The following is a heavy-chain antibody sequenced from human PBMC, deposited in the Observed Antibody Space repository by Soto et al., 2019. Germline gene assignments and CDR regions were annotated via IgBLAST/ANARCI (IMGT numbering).Heavy chain of an antibody. CDR1: GYTFTSYG. CDR2: ISAYNGNT. CDR3: ARDRRAYYYDSGGYYFDAFDI. J-gene: IGHJ3*02. Sequence: ASVKFSCKASGYTFTSYGISWVRQAPGQGLEWMGWISAYNGNTNYAQKLQGRVTMTTDTSMSTAYMELRSLRSDDTAVYYCARDRRAYYYDSGGYYFDAFDIWGQGTMVTVSS. V-gene: IGHV1-18*01. D-gene: IGHD3-22*01.